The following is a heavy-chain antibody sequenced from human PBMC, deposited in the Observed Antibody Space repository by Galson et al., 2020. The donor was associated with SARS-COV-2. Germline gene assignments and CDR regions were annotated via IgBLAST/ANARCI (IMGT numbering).Heavy chain of an antibody. J-gene: IGHJ4*02. Sequence: ASETLSLTCAVSGGSISSSNWWSWVRQPPGKGLEWIGEIYHSGSTNYNPSLKSRVTISVYKSKNQFSLKLSSVTAADTAVYYCARFRVGGALDYWGQGTLVTVSS. V-gene: IGHV4-4*02. CDR1: GGSISSSNW. CDR3: ARFRVGGALDY. CDR2: IYHSGST. D-gene: IGHD2-15*01.